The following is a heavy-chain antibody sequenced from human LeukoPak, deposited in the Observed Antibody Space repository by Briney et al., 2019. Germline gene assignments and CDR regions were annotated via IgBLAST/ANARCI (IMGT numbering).Heavy chain of an antibody. Sequence: GGSLRLSCSASGFTFSNYALGWVRQAPGKGLEWVSTISGSGGSTYYADSVKGRFTISRDNSKNTLYLQMNSLRAEDTAVYYCAKDRGDWNYFDYWGQGTLVTVSS. CDR1: GFTFSNYA. CDR3: AKDRGDWNYFDY. CDR2: ISGSGGST. D-gene: IGHD1-1*01. J-gene: IGHJ4*02. V-gene: IGHV3-23*01.